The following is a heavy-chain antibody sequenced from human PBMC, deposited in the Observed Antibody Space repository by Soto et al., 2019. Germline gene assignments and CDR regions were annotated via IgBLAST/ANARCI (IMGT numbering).Heavy chain of an antibody. J-gene: IGHJ4*02. Sequence: QVQLVQSGAEVNKPGSSVKVSCKASGGTFSSYAISWVRQAPGQGLEWMGGIIPIFGTANYAQKFQGRVTITADESTSTAYMGLSTLKSADTSVDYCARDQRDGYKYGALAYWGQGTLVTVSS. CDR3: ARDQRDGYKYGALAY. CDR2: IIPIFGTA. D-gene: IGHD5-12*01. V-gene: IGHV1-69*01. CDR1: GGTFSSYA.